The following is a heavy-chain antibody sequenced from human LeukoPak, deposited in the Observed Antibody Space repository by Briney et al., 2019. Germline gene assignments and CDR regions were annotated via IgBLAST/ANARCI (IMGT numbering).Heavy chain of an antibody. CDR2: INNSGST. CDR1: GGSFSGYY. CDR3: AGTGWLTHYYLDV. Sequence: PSETLSLTCAVYGGSFSGYYWSWIRQPPGKGLEWIGEINNSGSTNNNPAFKSRRTISVRKSKNHFFFKLSSVTAADTSVYYCAGTGWLTHYYLDVWGKGTTVTISS. V-gene: IGHV4-34*04. J-gene: IGHJ6*03. D-gene: IGHD5-12*01.